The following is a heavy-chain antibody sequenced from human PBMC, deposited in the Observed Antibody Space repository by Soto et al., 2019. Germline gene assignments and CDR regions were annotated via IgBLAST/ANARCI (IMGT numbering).Heavy chain of an antibody. CDR1: GGSMSSPNW. D-gene: IGHD3-10*01. CDR3: ATGSLYYYGSGGMWDS. Sequence: QVRLQESGPGLVKPSGTLSLTCLVSGGSMSSPNWWSWVRQAPGKGLEWIAEMHHSGATNYNPSLKSRVIISIDKSKNQFSLNLSSVPAADTAVYYCATGSLYYYGSGGMWDSWGRGALVTVSS. J-gene: IGHJ4*02. CDR2: MHHSGAT. V-gene: IGHV4-4*02.